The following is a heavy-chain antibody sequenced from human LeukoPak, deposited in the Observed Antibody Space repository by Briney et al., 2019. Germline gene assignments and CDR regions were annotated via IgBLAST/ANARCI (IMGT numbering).Heavy chain of an antibody. Sequence: GGSLRLSCAASGFTFSSYAMSWVRQAPGKGLEWVSLISGSGDSSYYGDSVKGRFTISRDNSKNTLYLQMNSLRAEDAAVYYCAKDGRYCSGGSCHDAFDIWGQGTMVTVSS. V-gene: IGHV3-23*01. CDR2: ISGSGDSS. D-gene: IGHD2-15*01. CDR3: AKDGRYCSGGSCHDAFDI. CDR1: GFTFSSYA. J-gene: IGHJ3*02.